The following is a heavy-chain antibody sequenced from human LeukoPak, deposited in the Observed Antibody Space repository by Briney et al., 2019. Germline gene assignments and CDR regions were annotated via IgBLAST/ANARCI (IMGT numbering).Heavy chain of an antibody. CDR3: AELGITMIGGV. CDR1: GFTFSSYN. CDR2: ISSSSGYI. V-gene: IGHV3-21*01. J-gene: IGHJ6*04. Sequence: GGSLRLSCAASGFTFSSYNMNWVRQAPGKGLEWVSSISSSSGYIYYADSVKGRFTISRDNAKNSLYLQMNSLRAEDTAVYYCAELGITMIGGVWGKGTTVTISS. D-gene: IGHD3-10*02.